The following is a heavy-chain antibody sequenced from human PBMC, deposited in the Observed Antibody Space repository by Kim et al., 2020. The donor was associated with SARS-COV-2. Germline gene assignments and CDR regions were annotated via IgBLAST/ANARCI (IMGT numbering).Heavy chain of an antibody. CDR3: ARRKFRGPGVYSYYYYYGMDV. CDR2: INSDGSST. Sequence: GGSLRLSCAASGFTFSSYWMHWVRQAPGKGLVWVSRINSDGSSTSYADSVKGRFTISRDNAKNTLYLQMNSLRAEDTAVYYCARRKFRGPGVYSYYYYYGMDVWGQGTTVTVSS. V-gene: IGHV3-74*01. D-gene: IGHD3-10*01. CDR1: GFTFSSYW. J-gene: IGHJ6*02.